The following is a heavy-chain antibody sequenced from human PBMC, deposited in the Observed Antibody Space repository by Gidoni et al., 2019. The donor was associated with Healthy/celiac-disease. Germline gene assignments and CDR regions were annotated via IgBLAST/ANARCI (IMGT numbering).Heavy chain of an antibody. CDR3: AKDRASSTSYSWDYYYYMDV. J-gene: IGHJ6*03. V-gene: IGHV3-30*02. D-gene: IGHD2-2*01. CDR2: IRYDGSNK. Sequence: QVQLVESGGGVVQPGGSLRLSCAASGFTFSSYGMHWVRQAPGKGLEWVAFIRYDGSNKYYADSVKGRFTISRDNSKNTLYLQMNSLRAEDTAVYYCAKDRASSTSYSWDYYYYMDVWGKGTTVTVSS. CDR1: GFTFSSYG.